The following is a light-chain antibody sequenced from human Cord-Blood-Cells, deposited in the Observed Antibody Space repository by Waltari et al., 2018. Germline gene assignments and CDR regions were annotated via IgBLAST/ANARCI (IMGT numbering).Light chain of an antibody. CDR3: QAWDSSTVV. CDR1: KLGDKY. J-gene: IGLJ2*01. Sequence: SYELTQPPSVSVSPGQTASITYSGDKLGDKYACWYQQKPGQSPVLAIYQDSKRPSGTPERFSGSNAGNTATLTISGTQAMDEADYDCQAWDSSTVVFGGGTKLTVL. V-gene: IGLV3-1*01. CDR2: QDS.